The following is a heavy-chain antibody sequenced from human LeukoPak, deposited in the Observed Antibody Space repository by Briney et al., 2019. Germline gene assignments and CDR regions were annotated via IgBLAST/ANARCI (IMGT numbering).Heavy chain of an antibody. CDR3: ARGYGSGSYYNPKGGNDY. D-gene: IGHD3-10*01. V-gene: IGHV1-8*01. Sequence: GSSVKVSCKASGYTFTSYDINWVRQATGQGLEWMGWMNPNSGNTGYAQKFQGRVTMTRNTSISTAYMELSSLRSEDTAVYYCARGYGSGSYYNPKGGNDYWGQGTLVTVSS. CDR1: GYTFTSYD. CDR2: MNPNSGNT. J-gene: IGHJ4*02.